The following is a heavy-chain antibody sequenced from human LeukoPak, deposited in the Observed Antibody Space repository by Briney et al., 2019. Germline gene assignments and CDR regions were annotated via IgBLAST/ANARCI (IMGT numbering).Heavy chain of an antibody. Sequence: GGSLRLSCAASGFTFSSYAMHWVRQAPGKGLEWVAVISYDGSNKYYADSVKGRLTISRDNSKNTLYLQMNSLRAEDTAVYYCARDGDSSGYYLPNFDYWGQGTLVTVSS. CDR1: GFTFSSYA. CDR2: ISYDGSNK. V-gene: IGHV3-30*01. J-gene: IGHJ4*02. CDR3: ARDGDSSGYYLPNFDY. D-gene: IGHD3-22*01.